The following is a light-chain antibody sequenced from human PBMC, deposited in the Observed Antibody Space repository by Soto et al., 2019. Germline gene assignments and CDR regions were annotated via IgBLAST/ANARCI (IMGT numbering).Light chain of an antibody. CDR2: GAS. Sequence: EIVMTQSPATLSVSPGERATLSCRASQSVNNNLAWYQQKPGQAPRLLIHGASTRATGVPARFSGSGSGTEFILTISSVQSEDFALYYCHQYNNWPPSTFGQGTKLEIK. V-gene: IGKV3-15*01. CDR3: HQYNNWPPST. J-gene: IGKJ2*01. CDR1: QSVNNN.